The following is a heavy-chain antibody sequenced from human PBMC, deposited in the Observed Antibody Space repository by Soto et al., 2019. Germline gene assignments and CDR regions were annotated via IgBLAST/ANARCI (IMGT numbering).Heavy chain of an antibody. CDR2: ISSSSSTI. V-gene: IGHV3-48*01. J-gene: IGHJ4*02. Sequence: GGPLSLSCAASGFTFTSYSMNWVRQAPGKGLKWVSYISSSSSTIYYADSAKGRFTISRDNAKNSLYLQMNSLRAEFSAVYYCARDRYSSLPYFDYWGPGTLVAVSS. CDR1: GFTFTSYS. D-gene: IGHD6-6*01. CDR3: ARDRYSSLPYFDY.